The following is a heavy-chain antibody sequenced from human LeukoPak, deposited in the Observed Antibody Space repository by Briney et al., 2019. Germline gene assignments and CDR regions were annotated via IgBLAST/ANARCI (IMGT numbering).Heavy chain of an antibody. CDR1: GYTFTSYY. Sequence: ASVKVSCKASGYTFTSYYMHWVRQAPGQGLEWMGIINPSGGSTSYAQKFQGRVTMTRDTSTTTVYMELSSLRSEDTAVYYCAKDLLTVTTGSEFDYWGQGTLVTVSS. CDR3: AKDLLTVTTGSEFDY. CDR2: INPSGGST. V-gene: IGHV1-46*01. J-gene: IGHJ4*02. D-gene: IGHD4-17*01.